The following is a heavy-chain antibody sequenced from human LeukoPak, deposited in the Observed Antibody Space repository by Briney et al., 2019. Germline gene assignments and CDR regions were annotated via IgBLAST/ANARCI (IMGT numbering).Heavy chain of an antibody. CDR3: ASRHYYGSGSYYNAGGVIDY. CDR2: IRSKANSYAT. CDR1: GFTFSGSA. V-gene: IGHV3-73*01. D-gene: IGHD3-10*01. J-gene: IGHJ4*02. Sequence: GGSLRLSCAASGFTFSGSAMHWVRQASGKGLEWVGRIRSKANSYATAYAASVKGRFTIARDDSKNTAYLQMNSLKTEDTAVYYCASRHYYGSGSYYNAGGVIDYWGQGTLVTVSS.